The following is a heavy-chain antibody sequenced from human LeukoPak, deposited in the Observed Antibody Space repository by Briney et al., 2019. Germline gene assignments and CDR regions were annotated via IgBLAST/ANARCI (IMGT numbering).Heavy chain of an antibody. CDR3: AKGPDSSSWSYYYYYYMDV. J-gene: IGHJ6*03. V-gene: IGHV3-30*02. D-gene: IGHD6-13*01. Sequence: GGSLRLSCAASGFTFSSYGMHWVRQAPGKGLEWVAFIRYDGSNKYYADSVKGRFTISRDNSKNTLYLQMNSLRAEDTAVYYCAKGPDSSSWSYYYYYYMDVWGKGTTVTVSS. CDR2: IRYDGSNK. CDR1: GFTFSSYG.